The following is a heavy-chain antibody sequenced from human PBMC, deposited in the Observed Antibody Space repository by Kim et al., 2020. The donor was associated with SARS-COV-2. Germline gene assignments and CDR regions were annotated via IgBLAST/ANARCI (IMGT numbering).Heavy chain of an antibody. V-gene: IGHV3-53*01. CDR1: GFTVSSNY. CDR2: IYSGGST. Sequence: GGSLRLSCAASGFTVSSNYMSWVRQAPGKGLEWVSVIYSGGSTYYADSVKGRFTISRDNSKNTLYLQMNSLRAEDTAVYYCARDRGFGEPRWGGNWFDPWGQGTLVTVSS. D-gene: IGHD3-10*01. CDR3: ARDRGFGEPRWGGNWFDP. J-gene: IGHJ5*02.